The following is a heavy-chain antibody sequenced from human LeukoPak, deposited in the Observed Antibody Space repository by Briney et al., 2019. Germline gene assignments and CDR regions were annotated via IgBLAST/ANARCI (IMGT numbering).Heavy chain of an antibody. CDR2: ISGSGGST. Sequence: PGGSLRLSCAASGFTFSSYAMSWVRQAPGKGLEWVSAISGSGGSTYYADSVKGRFTISRDNSKNTLYLQTNSLRAEDTAVYYCAKDGPYCSGGSCYSGYYFDYWGQGTLVTVSS. CDR3: AKDGPYCSGGSCYSGYYFDY. J-gene: IGHJ4*02. CDR1: GFTFSSYA. V-gene: IGHV3-23*01. D-gene: IGHD2-15*01.